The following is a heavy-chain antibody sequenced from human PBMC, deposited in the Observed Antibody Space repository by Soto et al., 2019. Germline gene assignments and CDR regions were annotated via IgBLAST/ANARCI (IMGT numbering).Heavy chain of an antibody. V-gene: IGHV3-23*01. CDR2: ISGSGGST. D-gene: IGHD1-26*01. J-gene: IGHJ4*02. Sequence: RGGALRLRCAASGFAFSSDAMIWVRQAPGNGLAGVSSISGSGGSTYYADSVKGRLTISRDNSKNTLYLQMNSLRAEDTAVYYRAKDLRYSASFRKFIPTDPFDYWGQGTMVTVSS. CDR3: AKDLRYSASFRKFIPTDPFDY. CDR1: GFAFSSDA.